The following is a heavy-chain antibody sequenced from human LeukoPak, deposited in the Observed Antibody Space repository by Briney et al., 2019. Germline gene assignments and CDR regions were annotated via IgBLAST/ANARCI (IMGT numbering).Heavy chain of an antibody. CDR1: GGSISSSSYY. J-gene: IGHJ5*02. CDR2: IYYSATT. CDR3: ARSSGYLFDP. D-gene: IGHD3-22*01. V-gene: IGHV4-39*01. Sequence: SETLSLTCTVSGGSISSSSYYWGWIRQPPGKGLEWIGSIYYSATTYYNPSLKSRVSISVDTSKNQSSLKLSSVSAADTALYYCARSSGYLFDPWGQGILVTVSS.